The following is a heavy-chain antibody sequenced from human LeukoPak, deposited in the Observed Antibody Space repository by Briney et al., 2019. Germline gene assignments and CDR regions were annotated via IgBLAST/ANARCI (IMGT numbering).Heavy chain of an antibody. D-gene: IGHD3-9*01. V-gene: IGHV3-30-3*01. Sequence: GWSLRLSCAASGFTFSSYAMHWVRQAPGKGLEWVAVISYDGSNKYYADSVKGRFTISRDNSKNTLYLQMNSLRAEDTAVYYCARRDPLYDILTGGFDYWGQGTLVTVSS. CDR1: GFTFSSYA. CDR2: ISYDGSNK. CDR3: ARRDPLYDILTGGFDY. J-gene: IGHJ4*02.